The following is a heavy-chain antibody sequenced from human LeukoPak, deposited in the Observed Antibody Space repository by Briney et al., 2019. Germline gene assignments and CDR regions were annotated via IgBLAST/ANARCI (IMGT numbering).Heavy chain of an antibody. J-gene: IGHJ6*03. D-gene: IGHD6-6*01. V-gene: IGHV1-69*06. CDR1: GGTFSSYD. Sequence: SVKVSCKASGGTFSSYDISWVRQAPGQGLEWMGGIMPMFGKANYAQKFQGRVTTTADKATSTAYMELSSLRSEDTAVYYCARVARIAARLYYYYMDVWGEGTTVTVSS. CDR2: IMPMFGKA. CDR3: ARVARIAARLYYYYMDV.